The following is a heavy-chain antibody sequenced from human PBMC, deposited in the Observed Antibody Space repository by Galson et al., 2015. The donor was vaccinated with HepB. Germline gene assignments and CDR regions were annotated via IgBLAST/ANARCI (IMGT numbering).Heavy chain of an antibody. Sequence: SVKVSCKASGGTFRNYGFSWLRQAPGQGLEWMGGLIPVFVTPNYARNFQGRLTITADESTSTVYMELKSLRFHDTAVYYCARGGPQTGTNGLDFWGQGTPVTVSS. CDR1: GGTFRNYG. J-gene: IGHJ4*02. CDR2: LIPVFVTP. D-gene: IGHD3-10*01. V-gene: IGHV1-69*13. CDR3: ARGGPQTGTNGLDF.